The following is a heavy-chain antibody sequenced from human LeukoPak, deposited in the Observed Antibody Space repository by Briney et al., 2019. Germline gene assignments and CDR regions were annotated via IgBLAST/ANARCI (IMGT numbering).Heavy chain of an antibody. Sequence: GGSLRLSCAASGFTFSSYWMSWVRQAPGKGLEWVANIKQDGSEKYYVDSVKGRFTISRDNAKNSLYLQMNSLRAEDTAVYYCARVRRVGVTFFDYWGQGTLVTVSS. CDR2: IKQDGSEK. J-gene: IGHJ4*02. D-gene: IGHD1-26*01. CDR3: ARVRRVGVTFFDY. CDR1: GFTFSSYW. V-gene: IGHV3-7*01.